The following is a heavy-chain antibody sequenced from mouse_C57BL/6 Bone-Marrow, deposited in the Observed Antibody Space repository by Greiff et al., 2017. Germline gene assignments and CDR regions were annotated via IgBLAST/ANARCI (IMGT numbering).Heavy chain of an antibody. Sequence: EVQLQESGPGLVKPSQSLSLTCSVTGYSITSGYYWNWIRQFPGNKLEWMGYISYDGSNNYNPSLKNRISITRDTSKNQFFLKLNSVTTEDTATYYCARERGSYYYGSSLYYFDYWGQGTTLTVSS. CDR3: ARERGSYYYGSSLYYFDY. D-gene: IGHD1-1*01. J-gene: IGHJ2*01. CDR2: ISYDGSN. V-gene: IGHV3-6*01. CDR1: GYSITSGYY.